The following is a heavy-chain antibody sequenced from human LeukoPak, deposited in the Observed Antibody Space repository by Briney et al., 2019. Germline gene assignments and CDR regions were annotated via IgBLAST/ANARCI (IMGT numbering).Heavy chain of an antibody. Sequence: GGSLRLSCEASGFPFSSYAMSWVRQAPGKGLEWVSGIIDSGDITYYANSVKGRFTISRDNPKNTLYLQMNSLRAEDTAVYYCAKLGGQEVYNYYVGVWGKGTTVAVSS. V-gene: IGHV3-23*01. CDR1: GFPFSSYA. CDR3: AKLGGQEVYNYYVGV. D-gene: IGHD3-16*01. J-gene: IGHJ6*03. CDR2: IIDSGDIT.